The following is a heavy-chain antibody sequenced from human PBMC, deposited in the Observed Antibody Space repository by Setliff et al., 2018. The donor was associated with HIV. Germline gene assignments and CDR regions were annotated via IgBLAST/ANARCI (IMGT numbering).Heavy chain of an antibody. D-gene: IGHD6-19*01. V-gene: IGHV1-18*01. J-gene: IGHJ3*01. CDR2: ISGYTGIT. CDR3: ARRLHVGYSSGWYWAAFDV. CDR1: GYIFSRYG. Sequence: ASVKVSCKISGYIFSRYGVTWVRQAPGQGLEWMGYISGYTGITHYAQNFQGRVTMTTDPSTTTAYMELRSLRSDDTAVYYCARRLHVGYSSGWYWAAFDVWGQGTMVTVSS.